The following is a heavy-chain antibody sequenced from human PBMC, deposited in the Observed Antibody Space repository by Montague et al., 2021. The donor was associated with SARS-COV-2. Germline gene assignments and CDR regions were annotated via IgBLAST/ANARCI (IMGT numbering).Heavy chain of an antibody. D-gene: IGHD3-3*01. V-gene: IGHV4-34*01. Sequence: SETLSLTCAVYGGSFTGYYWSWTRQPPGKGRERMGEINLSGRANYNQSLKGRVTISVDMSKNQFSLKLSSVTAADTAVYYCARGSSFVTIFGVVITDPLFDYWGQGTLVTVSS. J-gene: IGHJ4*02. CDR2: INLSGRA. CDR3: ARGSSFVTIFGVVITDPLFDY. CDR1: GGSFTGYY.